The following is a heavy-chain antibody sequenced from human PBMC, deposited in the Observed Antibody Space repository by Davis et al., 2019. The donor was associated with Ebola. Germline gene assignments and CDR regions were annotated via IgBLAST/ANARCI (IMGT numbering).Heavy chain of an antibody. CDR1: GYTFTSYW. J-gene: IGHJ4*02. CDR3: ARPRGYCSGGSCYSAYYFDY. V-gene: IGHV5-51*01. D-gene: IGHD2-15*01. CDR2: IYPGDSDT. Sequence: GGSLRLSCKGSGYTFTSYWIAWVRQVPGKGLEWMGIIYPGDSDTRYSPSFQGQVTISADKSISTAYLQWSSLKASDTAMYYCARPRGYCSGGSCYSAYYFDYWGQGTLVTVSS.